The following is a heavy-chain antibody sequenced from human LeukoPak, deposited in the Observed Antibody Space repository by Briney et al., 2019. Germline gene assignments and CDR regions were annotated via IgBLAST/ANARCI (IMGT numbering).Heavy chain of an antibody. Sequence: PSETLSLTCTVSGGSISSYYWSCIRQPPGKGLEWIGYIYYSGSTNYNPSLKSRVTISVDTSKNQFSLKLSSVTAADTAVYYCAREGDTYCGGDCYSYWGQGTLVTVSS. D-gene: IGHD2-21*02. CDR1: GGSISSYY. V-gene: IGHV4-59*01. CDR3: AREGDTYCGGDCYSY. J-gene: IGHJ4*02. CDR2: IYYSGST.